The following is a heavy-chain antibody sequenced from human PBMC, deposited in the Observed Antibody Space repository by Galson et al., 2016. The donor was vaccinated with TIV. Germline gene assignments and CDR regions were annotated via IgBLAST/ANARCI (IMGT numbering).Heavy chain of an antibody. D-gene: IGHD5-18*01. CDR2: IVPLFRTT. CDR3: AKDRNTALDTYYYYYGMDV. CDR1: GGSFSTHT. J-gene: IGHJ6*02. V-gene: IGHV1-69*13. Sequence: SVKVSCKASGGSFSTHTFNWVRQAPGQGLEWMGGIVPLFRTTNYAQKFQGRATFTADESSSTAYMEVSRLTSDDTAVYYCAKDRNTALDTYYYYYGMDVWGQGTTVTVSS.